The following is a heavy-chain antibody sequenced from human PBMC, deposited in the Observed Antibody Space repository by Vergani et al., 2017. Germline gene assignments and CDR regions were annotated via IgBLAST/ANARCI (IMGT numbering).Heavy chain of an antibody. CDR3: ALRGYGGFSDGYYFDY. Sequence: QVQLQESGPGLVKPSQTLSLTCTVSGGSISSGGYYWSWIRQHPGKGLEWIGYIYYSGSTYYNPSLKSRVTISVDTSKDQFSLKLSSVTAADTAVYYCALRGYGGFSDGYYFDYWGQGTLVTVSS. V-gene: IGHV4-31*03. J-gene: IGHJ4*02. CDR2: IYYSGST. CDR1: GGSISSGGYY. D-gene: IGHD4-23*01.